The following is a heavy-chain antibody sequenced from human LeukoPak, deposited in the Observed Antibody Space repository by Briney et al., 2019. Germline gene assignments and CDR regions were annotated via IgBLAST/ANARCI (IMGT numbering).Heavy chain of an antibody. CDR3: ARNGYTSGWYRN. J-gene: IGHJ4*02. CDR1: GFTFSSCA. D-gene: IGHD6-19*01. CDR2: ISGSGVST. V-gene: IGHV3-23*01. Sequence: QPGGSLRLSCAASGFTFSSCAMSWVRQAPGKGVEWVSGISGSGVSTYYADSVKGRFTISRDNSKNTLYLQMNSLRGEDTAVYYCARNGYTSGWYRNWGQGTLVTVSS.